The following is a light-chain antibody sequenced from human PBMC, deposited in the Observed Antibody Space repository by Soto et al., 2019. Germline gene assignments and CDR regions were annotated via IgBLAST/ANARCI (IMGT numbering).Light chain of an antibody. CDR2: GAS. Sequence: EIVLAQSPGTLSLSPGERATLSCRASQSVSSSYLAWYQQKPGQAPRLLIYGASSRATGIPDRFSGSGSGTEFSLTISSLQSDDSAVYYCQRYDNWPLTFGGGTKVDIK. CDR1: QSVSSSY. CDR3: QRYDNWPLT. J-gene: IGKJ4*01. V-gene: IGKV3-20*01.